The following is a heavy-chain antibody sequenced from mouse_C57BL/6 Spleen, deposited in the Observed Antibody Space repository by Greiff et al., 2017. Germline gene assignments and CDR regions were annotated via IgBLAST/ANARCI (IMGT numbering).Heavy chain of an antibody. CDR3: ARIPFATVVATTGDYFDY. CDR2: IYPRSGNT. V-gene: IGHV1-81*01. J-gene: IGHJ2*01. D-gene: IGHD1-1*01. CDR1: GYTFPSYG. Sequence: VQLQQSGAELARPGASVKLSCTASGYTFPSYGISWVKQRTGQGLEWIGEIYPRSGNTYYNEKFKGKATLTADKSSSTAYMEIRSLTSKDAAIYVCARIPFATVVATTGDYFDYWGQGTTLTVSS.